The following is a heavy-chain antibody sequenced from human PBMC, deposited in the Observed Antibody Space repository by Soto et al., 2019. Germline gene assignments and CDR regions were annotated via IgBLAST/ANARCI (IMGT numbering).Heavy chain of an antibody. J-gene: IGHJ3*02. V-gene: IGHV4-31*02. CDR2: IHYTGTT. D-gene: IGHD3-22*01. CDR3: ARDMYYYDRNGRLDALDI. Sequence: WTWIRQHPGKGLEWIGYIHYTGTTHYNPSLQSRVAISVDTSKNQFSLKLSSVTAADTAVYYCARDMYYYDRNGRLDALDIWGQGTMVTVS.